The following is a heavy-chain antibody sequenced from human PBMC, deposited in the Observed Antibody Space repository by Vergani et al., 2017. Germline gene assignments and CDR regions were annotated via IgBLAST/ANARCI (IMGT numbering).Heavy chain of an antibody. Sequence: QVQLQASGPGRVKPSQTLSLTCTMSGGSISAGYYFWSWIRQPAGKGLEWLGHISASGNASHSPSLKTRVSMSVDTSKNQFSLTVTSLTAADTAIYVCALRSRWYYSCGKVHPLRTAFDVWGHGTVVTVSS. CDR2: ISASGNA. J-gene: IGHJ3*01. D-gene: IGHD6-19*01. CDR1: GGSISAGYYF. CDR3: ALRSRWYYSCGKVHPLRTAFDV. V-gene: IGHV4-61*02.